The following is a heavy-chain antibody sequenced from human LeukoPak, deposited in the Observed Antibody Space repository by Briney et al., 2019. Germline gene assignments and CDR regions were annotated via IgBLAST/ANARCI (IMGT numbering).Heavy chain of an antibody. D-gene: IGHD6-13*01. CDR3: ARLLYSSRLFDY. CDR2: ISSSSGYI. J-gene: IGHJ4*02. CDR1: GFTFSSYA. V-gene: IGHV3-21*01. Sequence: PGGSLRLSCAASGFTFSSYAMSWVRQAPGKGLEWVSSISSSSGYIYYADSVKGRFTISRDNAKNSLYLQMNSLTAEDTAVYYCARLLYSSRLFDYWGQGTLVTVSS.